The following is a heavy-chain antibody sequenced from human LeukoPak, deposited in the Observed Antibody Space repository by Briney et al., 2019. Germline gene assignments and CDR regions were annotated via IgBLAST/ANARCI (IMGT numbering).Heavy chain of an antibody. Sequence: GGSLRFSCGASGFTFDDYWMSWVRQAPGQGLEWVANINQDGSEKYYLDSAKGRFTISRDNARNSLYLQVNSLRAEDTAVYYCAKVGDNWDFDYWGQGTLVSVSS. CDR3: AKVGDNWDFDY. V-gene: IGHV3-7*01. J-gene: IGHJ4*02. CDR1: GFTFDDYW. CDR2: INQDGSEK. D-gene: IGHD3-16*01.